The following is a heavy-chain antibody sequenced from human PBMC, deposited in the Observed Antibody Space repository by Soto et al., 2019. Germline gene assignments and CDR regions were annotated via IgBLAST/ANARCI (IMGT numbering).Heavy chain of an antibody. V-gene: IGHV4-61*01. Sequence: QVQLQESGPGLVKPSETLSLTCTVSGGSVSSGSYYWSWIRQPPGKGLEWIGYIYYRGSTNYNPSLKGRLAISVDSSKNQFSLKLGAVTAADTAGYSCAREDTAMAAHAFDIWGQGTMVTVSS. D-gene: IGHD5-18*01. CDR3: AREDTAMAAHAFDI. CDR2: IYYRGST. J-gene: IGHJ3*02. CDR1: GGSVSSGSYY.